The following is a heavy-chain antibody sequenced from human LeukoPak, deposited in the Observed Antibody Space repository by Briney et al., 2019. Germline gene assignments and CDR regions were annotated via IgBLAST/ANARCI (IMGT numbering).Heavy chain of an antibody. V-gene: IGHV4-61*02. D-gene: IGHD2-21*02. Sequence: SETLSLTCTVSGGSITSGSYYWSWIRQPAGKGLEWIGRIYTSGSTNYNPSLKSRVTMSVDTSKNQFSLKLSSVTAADTAVYYCARSVVTANPSFGYYFDYWGQGTLVTVSS. J-gene: IGHJ4*02. CDR1: GGSITSGSYY. CDR2: IYTSGST. CDR3: ARSVVTANPSFGYYFDY.